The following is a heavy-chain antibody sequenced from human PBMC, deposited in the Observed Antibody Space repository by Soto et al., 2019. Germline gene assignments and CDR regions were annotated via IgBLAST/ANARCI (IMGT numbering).Heavy chain of an antibody. CDR1: VFSLSSPRMG. J-gene: IGHJ3*02. V-gene: IGHV2-26*01. CDR2: FFLYEEK. D-gene: IGHD1-1*01. Sequence: PTENLTLTCTVSVFSLSSPRMGVAWIRHPPGKALEGLAHFFLYEEKYYSTSLKSRITISTDSSKRQVVLTVTNMDPMDTATYYCARIFSPGTLFLPLPRPRRNTAFDIWGHGTMVNVSS. CDR3: ARIFSPGTLFLPLPRPRRNTAFDI.